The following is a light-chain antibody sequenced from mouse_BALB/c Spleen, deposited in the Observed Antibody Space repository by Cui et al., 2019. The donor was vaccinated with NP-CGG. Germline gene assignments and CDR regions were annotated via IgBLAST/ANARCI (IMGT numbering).Light chain of an antibody. V-gene: IGLV1*01. Sequence: QAVVTQESALTTSPGETVTPTCRSSTGAVTTSNYANWVQEKADHLFTGLIGGTNNRAPGVPARFSGSLIGDKAALTITGAQTEDEATYFCALWYSNHWVFGGGTKLTVL. CDR3: ALWYSNHWV. CDR1: TGAVTTSNY. CDR2: GTN. J-gene: IGLJ1*01.